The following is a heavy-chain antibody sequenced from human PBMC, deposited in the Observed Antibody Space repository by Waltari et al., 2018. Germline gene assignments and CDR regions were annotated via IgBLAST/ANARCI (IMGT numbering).Heavy chain of an antibody. Sequence: EVQLVESGGGLLQPGGSVTLPCAASDLPPSTYWLSWVRQAPGKGLEWVANIMTDGREEYYVDSVSGRFTISRDNAKNSLYLQMNSLRPEDTAVYYCVRDQWFAFDIWGQGTMVTVSS. CDR2: IMTDGREE. CDR3: VRDQWFAFDI. D-gene: IGHD3-22*01. J-gene: IGHJ3*02. V-gene: IGHV3-7*01. CDR1: DLPPSTYW.